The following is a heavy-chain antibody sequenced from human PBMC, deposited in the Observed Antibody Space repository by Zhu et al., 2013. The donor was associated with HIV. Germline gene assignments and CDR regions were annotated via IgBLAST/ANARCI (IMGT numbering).Heavy chain of an antibody. Sequence: QVQLVQSGAEVKKPGSSVKVSCKASGGTFSSYAISWVRQAPGQGLEWMGGIIPIFGTANYAQKFQGRVTITADESTSTAYMELSSLRSEDTAVYYCARATYRKSWGPQSAFDIWGQGTMVTVSS. CDR1: GGTFSSYA. J-gene: IGHJ3*02. CDR2: IIPIFGTA. D-gene: IGHD3-16*01. V-gene: IGHV1-69*01. CDR3: ARATYRKSWGPQSAFDI.